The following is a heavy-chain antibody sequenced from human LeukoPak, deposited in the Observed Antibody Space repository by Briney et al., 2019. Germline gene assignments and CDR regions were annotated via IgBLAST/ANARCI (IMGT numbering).Heavy chain of an antibody. V-gene: IGHV3-64*01. J-gene: IGHJ4*02. CDR2: ISSSGGST. CDR1: GFTFSSYG. Sequence: GGSLRLSCAASGFTFSSYGMHWVRQAPGKGLEYVSAISSSGGSTYYANSVKGRFTISRDNSKNTLYLQMGSLRAEDMAVYYCARDDYWGQGTLVTVSS. CDR3: ARDDY.